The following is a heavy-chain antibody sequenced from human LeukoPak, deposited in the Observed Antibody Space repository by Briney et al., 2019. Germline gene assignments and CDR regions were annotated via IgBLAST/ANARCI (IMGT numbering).Heavy chain of an antibody. J-gene: IGHJ4*02. D-gene: IGHD1-14*01. V-gene: IGHV1-18*01. CDR1: GYTFTSYG. CDR3: ARDNSRAPPGPGYYFDY. Sequence: GASVKVSCKASGYTFTSYGISWVRQAPGQGLEWMGWISAYNGNTNYAQKLQGRVTMTTDTSTSTAYMELRSLRSDDTAVYYCARDNSRAPPGPGYYFDYWGQGTLVTVSS. CDR2: ISAYNGNT.